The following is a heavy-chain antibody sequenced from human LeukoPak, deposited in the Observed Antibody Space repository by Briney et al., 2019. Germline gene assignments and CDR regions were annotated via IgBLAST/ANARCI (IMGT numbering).Heavy chain of an antibody. CDR3: ARAWRWSFDY. Sequence: SETLSLTCTVSGGSISSNYWSWIRQPPGKGLEWIGYIYYSGSTNYNPSLKSRVTISVDTSKNQFSLKLSSVTAADTAVYYCARAWRWSFDYWGQGTLVTVSS. CDR2: IYYSGST. J-gene: IGHJ4*02. V-gene: IGHV4-59*01. D-gene: IGHD2-15*01. CDR1: GGSISSNY.